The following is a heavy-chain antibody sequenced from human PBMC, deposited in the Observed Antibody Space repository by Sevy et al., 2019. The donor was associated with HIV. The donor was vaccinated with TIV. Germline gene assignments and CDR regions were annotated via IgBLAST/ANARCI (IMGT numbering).Heavy chain of an antibody. CDR2: ISYDGSSK. Sequence: GGSLRLSCAASGFTFGTFGMHWVRQAPGKGLEWVAVISYDGSSKYYGDSVKSRFIISRDNSKNTLYLQMSSLRTEDTAMYYWAKDLTGYNGMDVWGQGTTVTVSS. J-gene: IGHJ6*02. CDR3: AKDLTGYNGMDV. CDR1: GFTFGTFG. V-gene: IGHV3-30*18. D-gene: IGHD3-9*01.